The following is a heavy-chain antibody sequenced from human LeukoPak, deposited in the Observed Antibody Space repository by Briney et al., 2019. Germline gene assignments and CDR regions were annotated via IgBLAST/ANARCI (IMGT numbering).Heavy chain of an antibody. CDR1: GFTVDSNY. J-gene: IGHJ4*02. Sequence: PGGSLRLSCAASGFTVDSNYLSWVRQAPGKGLEWVSTIYTGGNTYYAASVKGRFTISRDNSKNTLYLQMNSLRAEDTAVYYCAKSDWDLFYDYWGQGTLVTVSS. CDR3: AKSDWDLFYDY. D-gene: IGHD2-21*02. V-gene: IGHV3-53*01. CDR2: IYTGGNT.